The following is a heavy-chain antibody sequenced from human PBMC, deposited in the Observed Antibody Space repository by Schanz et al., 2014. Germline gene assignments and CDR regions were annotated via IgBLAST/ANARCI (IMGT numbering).Heavy chain of an antibody. J-gene: IGHJ4*02. CDR1: GFTFMRHT. V-gene: IGHV3-48*02. CDR3: ARDPSGNYYRYHFDY. CDR2: ISFDGNII. Sequence: EVQLVESGGGLVKPGGSLRLSCAASGFTFMRHTMNWVRQAPGKGLEWISHISFDGNIIYYADSVQGRFTISRDNAKNSLFLQMASLRDEDTAVYYCARDPSGNYYRYHFDYWGQGSLVTVSS. D-gene: IGHD1-26*01.